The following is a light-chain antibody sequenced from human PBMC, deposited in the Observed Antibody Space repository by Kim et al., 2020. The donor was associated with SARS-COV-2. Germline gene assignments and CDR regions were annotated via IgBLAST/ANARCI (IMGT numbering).Light chain of an antibody. J-gene: IGKJ5*01. CDR1: RDIHKN. V-gene: IGKV1-33*01. CDR3: QHYDLVSIT. Sequence: SVDDSVTIDCQASRDIHKNLNWSQLKPGKAPKLLISEASNLQAGVPSWFSASGSGTHFTFSINNLQAEDVAIYYCQHYDLVSITFGQGTRLEIK. CDR2: EAS.